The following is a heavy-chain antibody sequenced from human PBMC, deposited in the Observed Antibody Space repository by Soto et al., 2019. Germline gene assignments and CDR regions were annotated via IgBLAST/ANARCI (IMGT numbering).Heavy chain of an antibody. CDR3: ARGVTTIFGVVSPPTSTYYMDV. V-gene: IGHV4-31*03. CDR2: IYYSGST. D-gene: IGHD3-3*01. J-gene: IGHJ6*03. Sequence: SETLSLTCTVSGGSISSGGYYWSWIRQHPGKGLEWIGYIYYSGSTYYNPSLKSRVTISVDTSKNQFSLKLSSVTAADTAVYYCARGVTTIFGVVSPPTSTYYMDVWGKGTTVTVSS. CDR1: GGSISSGGYY.